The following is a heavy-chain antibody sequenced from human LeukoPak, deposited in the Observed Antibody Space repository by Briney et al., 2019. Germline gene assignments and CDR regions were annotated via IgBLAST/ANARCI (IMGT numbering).Heavy chain of an antibody. D-gene: IGHD3-22*01. V-gene: IGHV4-31*03. CDR1: GGSISSGGYY. CDR2: IYYSGST. CDR3: ARDSHPYYYDSRRFDY. Sequence: SVTLSLTCTVSGGSISSGGYYWSCIRQHPGMGLEWNGYIYYSGSTYYNPSLKSRVTISVDTSKNQFSLKLSSVTAADTAVYYCARDSHPYYYDSRRFDYWGQGTLVTVSS. J-gene: IGHJ4*02.